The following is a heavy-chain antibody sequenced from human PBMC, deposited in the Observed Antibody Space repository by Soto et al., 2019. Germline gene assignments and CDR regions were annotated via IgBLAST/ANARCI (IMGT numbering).Heavy chain of an antibody. CDR1: GYTFTSYG. Sequence: ASVKISCKTSGYTFTSYGISWVRQATGQGLEWMGWISAYNGNTNYAQKLQGRVTMTTDTSTSTAYMELRSLRSDDTAVYYCARGVLRFLEWLSHPHNWFDPWGQGTLVTVS. CDR3: ARGVLRFLEWLSHPHNWFDP. V-gene: IGHV1-18*01. CDR2: ISAYNGNT. D-gene: IGHD3-3*01. J-gene: IGHJ5*02.